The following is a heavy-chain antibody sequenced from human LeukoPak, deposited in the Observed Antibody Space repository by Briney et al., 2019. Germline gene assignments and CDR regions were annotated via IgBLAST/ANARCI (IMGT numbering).Heavy chain of an antibody. CDR1: EFTFSTYS. J-gene: IGHJ4*02. V-gene: IGHV3-21*01. CDR3: ATYYDGSGYYFKLDY. CDR2: ISTSSRFV. D-gene: IGHD3-22*01. Sequence: GGSLRLSCAASEFTFSTYSMNWVRQAPGKGLEWVSSISTSSRFVYYADSVKGRFTISRDNAKNSLYLQMNSLRAEDTAVYYCATYYDGSGYYFKLDYWGQGTLVTVSS.